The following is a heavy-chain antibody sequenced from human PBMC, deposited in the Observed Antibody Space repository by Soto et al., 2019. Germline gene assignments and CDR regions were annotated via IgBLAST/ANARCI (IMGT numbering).Heavy chain of an antibody. CDR3: ARDVLGGCSGGSCYRPYGMDV. V-gene: IGHV4-31*03. CDR2: IYYSGST. Sequence: SETLSLTCTVSGGSISSGGYYWSWIRQHPGKGLEWIGYIYYSGSTYYNPSLKSRVTISVDTSKNQFSLKLSSVTAADTAVYYCARDVLGGCSGGSCYRPYGMDVWGQGTTVTVSS. D-gene: IGHD2-15*01. CDR1: GGSISSGGYY. J-gene: IGHJ6*02.